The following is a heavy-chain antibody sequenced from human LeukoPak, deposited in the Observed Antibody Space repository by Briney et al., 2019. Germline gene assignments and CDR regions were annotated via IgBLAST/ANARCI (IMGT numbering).Heavy chain of an antibody. CDR3: ARHGYGSGSYYNVFVDY. V-gene: IGHV5-51*01. Sequence: GESLKIACKGSGYSFTSYWIGWVRQMPGKGLEWMGIIYPGDSDTRYSPSFQGQVTISADKSISTAYLQWSSLKASDTAMYYCARHGYGSGSYYNVFVDYWGQGTLVTVSS. CDR1: GYSFTSYW. CDR2: IYPGDSDT. J-gene: IGHJ4*02. D-gene: IGHD3-10*01.